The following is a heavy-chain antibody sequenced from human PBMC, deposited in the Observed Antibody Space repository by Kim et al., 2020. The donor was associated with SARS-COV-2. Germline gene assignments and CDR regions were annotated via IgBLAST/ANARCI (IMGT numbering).Heavy chain of an antibody. CDR1: GFTFDGYA. Sequence: GGSLRLSCAASGFTFDGYAMHWVRQAPGKGLEWVSVIRFNDSTIYYAESVKGRFTISRDNSKNSLYLQMTSLRAEDTALYYCAKSNPHITWLDYWGQG. CDR2: IRFNDSTI. V-gene: IGHV3-9*01. D-gene: IGHD1-20*01. J-gene: IGHJ4*02. CDR3: AKSNPHITWLDY.